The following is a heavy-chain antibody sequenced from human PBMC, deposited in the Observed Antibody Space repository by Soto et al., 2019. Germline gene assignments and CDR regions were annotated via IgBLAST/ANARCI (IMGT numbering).Heavy chain of an antibody. Sequence: PSETLSLTCTVSGDSIGTGGDYWNWIRRHPGKGPEWIGYIHYSGNTYYNPSLKSRLTISLDTSKNQFSLHLSSVTAADTAVYYCATNHDDISGRTPLLFDSWGQGTLVTVSS. CDR1: GDSIGTGGDY. CDR3: ATNHDDISGRTPLLFDS. J-gene: IGHJ4*02. D-gene: IGHD3-22*01. V-gene: IGHV4-31*03. CDR2: IHYSGNT.